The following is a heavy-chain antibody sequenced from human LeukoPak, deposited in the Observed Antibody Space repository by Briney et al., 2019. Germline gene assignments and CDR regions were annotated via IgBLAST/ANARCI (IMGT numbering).Heavy chain of an antibody. J-gene: IGHJ3*02. Sequence: ASVKVSCKASGYTFTSYYMHWVRQAPGQGLEWMGIINPSGGSTSYAQKFQGRVTMTRDMSTSTVYMELSSLRSEDTAVYYCARVGAGCSGGSCYSAAFDIWGQGTMVTVSS. V-gene: IGHV1-46*01. D-gene: IGHD2-15*01. CDR2: INPSGGST. CDR3: ARVGAGCSGGSCYSAAFDI. CDR1: GYTFTSYY.